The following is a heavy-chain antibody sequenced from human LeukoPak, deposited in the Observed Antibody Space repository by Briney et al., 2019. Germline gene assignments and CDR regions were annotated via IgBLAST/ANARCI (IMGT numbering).Heavy chain of an antibody. D-gene: IGHD3-10*01. CDR3: ARHCDRITMVRGVPSWFDP. CDR2: IYYSGST. CDR1: AGSISSYY. V-gene: IGHV4-59*08. Sequence: PSETLSLTCTVSAGSISSYYWSWIRQPPGKGLEWIGYIYYSGSTNYNPSLKSRVTISVDTSKNQFSLKLSSVTAADTAVYYCARHCDRITMVRGVPSWFDPWGQGTLVTVSS. J-gene: IGHJ5*02.